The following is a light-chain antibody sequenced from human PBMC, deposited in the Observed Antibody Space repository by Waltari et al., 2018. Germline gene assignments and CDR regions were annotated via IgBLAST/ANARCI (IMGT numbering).Light chain of an antibody. J-gene: IGKJ2*01. Sequence: DIVMTQSPDSLAVSLCERAPISCKSSQSLLYTSNNKNYLAWYQHKTGQPPKLLIYWASTRESGVPERFSGSGSGTDFSLTITSLQAEDVAVYYCQQYYDTPYTFGQGTRLDIK. CDR3: QQYYDTPYT. V-gene: IGKV4-1*01. CDR2: WAS. CDR1: QSLLYTSNNKNY.